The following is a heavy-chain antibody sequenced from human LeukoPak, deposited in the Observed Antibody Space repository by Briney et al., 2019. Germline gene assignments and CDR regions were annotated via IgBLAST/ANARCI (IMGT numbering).Heavy chain of an antibody. V-gene: IGHV3-21*01. Sequence: PGGSLRLSCAASGFTFSSYSMNWVRQAPGKGLEWVSSISSSSSYIYYADSVKGRFTISRDNAKNSLYLQMNSLRAEDTAVYYCTRLREMIPRFWGSSSWYADSDYWGQGTLVTVSS. CDR2: ISSSSSYI. CDR1: GFTFSSYS. D-gene: IGHD6-13*01. CDR3: TRLREMIPRFWGSSSWYADSDY. J-gene: IGHJ4*02.